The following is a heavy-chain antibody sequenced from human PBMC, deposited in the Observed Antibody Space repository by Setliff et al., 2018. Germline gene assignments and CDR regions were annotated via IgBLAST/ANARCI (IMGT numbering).Heavy chain of an antibody. V-gene: IGHV3-33*01. D-gene: IGHD4-17*01. J-gene: IGHJ4*02. CDR3: AREVPMTTVLIRNPRFDY. CDR2: IWFDGSQE. CDR1: GFTFTNYG. Sequence: SLRLSCAASGFTFTNYGMHWVRQAPGKGLEWVAIIWFDGSQEYYADSVRGRFTISRDASKNTLFLQMNSLRAEDTAVYYCAREVPMTTVLIRNPRFDYWGQGTLVTVSS.